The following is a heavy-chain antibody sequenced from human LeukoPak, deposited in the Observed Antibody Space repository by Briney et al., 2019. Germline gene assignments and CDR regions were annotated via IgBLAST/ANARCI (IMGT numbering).Heavy chain of an antibody. V-gene: IGHV4-59*08. CDR2: IYYSGLT. CDR3: ARYCKDNSCYSKALDY. Sequence: SETLSLTCTVFGGSISGYYWSWIRQPPGKGLEWIGYIYYSGLTNYNPSLKSRVTISVDTSKNQFSLKLSSVTAADTAVYYRARYCKDNSCYSKALDYWGQGTLVTVSS. D-gene: IGHD2/OR15-2a*01. J-gene: IGHJ4*02. CDR1: GGSISGYY.